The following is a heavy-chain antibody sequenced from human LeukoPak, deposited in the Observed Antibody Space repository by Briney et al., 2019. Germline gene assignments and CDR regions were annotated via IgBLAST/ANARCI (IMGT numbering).Heavy chain of an antibody. Sequence: PGGSLRLSCAASGFTFSSYAMSWVRQAPGKGLEWVSAISGSGGSTYYADSVKGRFTTSRDNSKNTLYLQMNSLRAEDTAVYYCAKDPLNYYDSSGPIDYWGQGTLVTVSS. CDR3: AKDPLNYYDSSGPIDY. J-gene: IGHJ4*02. V-gene: IGHV3-23*01. CDR2: ISGSGGST. CDR1: GFTFSSYA. D-gene: IGHD3-22*01.